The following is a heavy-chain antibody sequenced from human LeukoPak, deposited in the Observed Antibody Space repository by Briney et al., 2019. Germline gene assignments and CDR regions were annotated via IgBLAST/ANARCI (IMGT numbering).Heavy chain of an antibody. CDR1: GFPFSNYA. D-gene: IGHD3-22*01. CDR2: ISFDESNK. Sequence: GGSLILSCAASGFPFSNYAMHWVRPAPGKGLEWVAIISFDESNKYYADSVKGRFTISRGNSKNTLYLQMNSLRAEDTAVYYCARGGKRRGITLIVATSTPRDAFDIWGQGTMVTVSS. J-gene: IGHJ3*02. CDR3: ARGGKRRGITLIVATSTPRDAFDI. V-gene: IGHV3-30*04.